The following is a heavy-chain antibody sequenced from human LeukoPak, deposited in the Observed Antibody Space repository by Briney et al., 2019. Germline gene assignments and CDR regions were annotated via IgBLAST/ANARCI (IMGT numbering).Heavy chain of an antibody. J-gene: IGHJ6*03. CDR2: IIPIFGTA. V-gene: IGHV1-69*05. CDR1: GGTFSSYA. D-gene: IGHD6-13*01. Sequence: SVKVSCKASGGTFSSYAISWVRQAPGQGLEWMGGIIPIFGTANYAQKFQGRVTMTRDTSTSTVYMELSSLRSEDTAVYYCARDGGYSSSWYDYYYYMDVWGKGTTVTVSS. CDR3: ARDGGYSSSWYDYYYYMDV.